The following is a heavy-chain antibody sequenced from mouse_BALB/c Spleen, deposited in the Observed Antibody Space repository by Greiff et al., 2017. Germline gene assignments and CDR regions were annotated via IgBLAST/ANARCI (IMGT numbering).Heavy chain of an antibody. CDR2: ISSGSSTI. V-gene: IGHV5-17*02. CDR1: GFPFSSFG. Sequence: EVMLVESGGGLVQPGGSRKLSCAAFGFPFSSFGMHWVRQAPEKGLEWVAYISSGSSTIYYADTVKGRFTISRDNPKNTLFLQMTSLRSEDTAMYYCARGYGSSERAFAYWGQGTLVTVSA. J-gene: IGHJ3*01. CDR3: ARGYGSSERAFAY. D-gene: IGHD1-1*01.